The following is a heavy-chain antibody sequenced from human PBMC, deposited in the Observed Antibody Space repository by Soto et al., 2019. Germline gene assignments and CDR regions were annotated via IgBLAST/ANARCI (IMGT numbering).Heavy chain of an antibody. Sequence: GGSLRLSCAASGFSFSIYAMNWVRQAPGKGLEWVSGISGGGGSTYHADSVKGRFTISRDNSKNTLYLQMNSLRAEDTAVYYSAEDYTAYDSSVEFDYWGQGTLVTVSS. CDR2: ISGGGGST. CDR1: GFSFSIYA. CDR3: AEDYTAYDSSVEFDY. J-gene: IGHJ4*02. V-gene: IGHV3-23*01. D-gene: IGHD3-22*01.